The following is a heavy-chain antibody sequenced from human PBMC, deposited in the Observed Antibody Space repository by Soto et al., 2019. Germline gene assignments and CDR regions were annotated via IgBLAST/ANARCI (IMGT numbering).Heavy chain of an antibody. V-gene: IGHV4-34*01. CDR2: INHSGST. J-gene: IGHJ5*02. CDR1: GGSFSGYY. D-gene: IGHD3-10*01. Sequence: SETLSLTCAVYGGSFSGYYWSWIRQPPGKGLEWIGEINHSGSTNYNPSLKSRVTISVDTSKNQFSLKLSSVTAADTAVYYCARDQMYYYGSGRGWFDPWGQGTLVTVSS. CDR3: ARDQMYYYGSGRGWFDP.